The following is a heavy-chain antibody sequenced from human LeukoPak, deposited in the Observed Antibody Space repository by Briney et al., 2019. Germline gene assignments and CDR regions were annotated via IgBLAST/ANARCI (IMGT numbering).Heavy chain of an antibody. CDR3: TRYNNDHFDY. Sequence: GGSLRLSCVASGFTLSSYPLSWVRQAPGKGLEWVAVIAYDGSRAFYADSVKGRFTISRDNSKNTMSVQMDDLRAEDTAVYYCTRYNNDHFDYWGQGTLVTVSS. CDR2: IAYDGSRA. V-gene: IGHV3-30*04. CDR1: GFTLSSYP. J-gene: IGHJ4*02. D-gene: IGHD1-14*01.